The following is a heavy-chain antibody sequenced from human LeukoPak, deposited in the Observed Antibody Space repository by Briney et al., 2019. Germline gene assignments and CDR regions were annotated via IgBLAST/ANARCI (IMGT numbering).Heavy chain of an antibody. CDR2: SSSSGCTI. J-gene: IGHJ6*03. V-gene: IGHV3-48*03. CDR1: GFTFSSYE. CDR3: ARADYYYYVDV. Sequence: GGSLRLSCAASGFTFSSYEMNWVRQAPGKGLEWVSYSSSSGCTIYYADSVKGRFTISRDNAKNSLYLQMNSLRAEDTAVYYCARADYYYYVDVWGEGATVTVSS.